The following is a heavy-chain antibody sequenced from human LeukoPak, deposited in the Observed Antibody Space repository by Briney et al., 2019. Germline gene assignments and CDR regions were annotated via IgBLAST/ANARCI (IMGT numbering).Heavy chain of an antibody. CDR3: AKDGFGGVIVVSSYFDY. CDR1: GFTFRSHA. J-gene: IGHJ4*02. CDR2: ISGSGGST. D-gene: IGHD3-16*02. V-gene: IGHV3-23*01. Sequence: GGSLRLSCAASGFTFRSHAMSWVRQAPGKGLEWVSAISGSGGSTYYADSVKGRFTISRDNSKNTLYLQMNSLRAEDTAVYYCAKDGFGGVIVVSSYFDYWGQGTLVTVSS.